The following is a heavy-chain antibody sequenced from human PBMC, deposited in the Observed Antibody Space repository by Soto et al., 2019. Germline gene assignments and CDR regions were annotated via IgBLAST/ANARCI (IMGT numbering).Heavy chain of an antibody. D-gene: IGHD3-10*01. J-gene: IGHJ6*02. Sequence: ASVKVSCKASGYTFTSYGISWARQAPGQGLEKMGWLSAYNGNTSYAQEHEVRVNMTTDTSTSAGYMELSSLRSDDTAVYYCARIHMVGGVIILITYYGMDVWGQGTTVTVSS. CDR1: GYTFTSYG. CDR2: LSAYNGNT. V-gene: IGHV1-18*01. CDR3: ARIHMVGGVIILITYYGMDV.